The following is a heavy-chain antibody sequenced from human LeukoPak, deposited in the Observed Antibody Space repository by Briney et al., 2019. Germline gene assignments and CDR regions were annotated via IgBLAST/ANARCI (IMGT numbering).Heavy chain of an antibody. Sequence: GGSLRLSCAASGFTFSSYSMNWVRQAPGKGLEWVSSISSSSRYISYADSVKGRFTISRDNAKNSLYLQMNSLRAEDTAVYYCAKERGGEFDYWGQGTLVTVSS. D-gene: IGHD2-21*01. V-gene: IGHV3-21*04. CDR1: GFTFSSYS. CDR3: AKERGGEFDY. CDR2: ISSSSRYI. J-gene: IGHJ4*02.